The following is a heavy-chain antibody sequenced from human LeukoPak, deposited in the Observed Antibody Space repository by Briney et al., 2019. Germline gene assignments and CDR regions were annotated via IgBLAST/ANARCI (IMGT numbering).Heavy chain of an antibody. J-gene: IGHJ4*02. V-gene: IGHV3-9*01. CDR3: AKAQYCSSTSCYRFDY. Sequence: GGSLRLSCAASGFTFDDYAMHWVRQAPGKGLEWVSGISWNSGSIGYADSVKGRFTISRDNAKNSLYLQMNSLRAEDTALYYCAKAQYCSSTSCYRFDYWGQGTLVTVSS. CDR2: ISWNSGSI. CDR1: GFTFDDYA. D-gene: IGHD2-2*01.